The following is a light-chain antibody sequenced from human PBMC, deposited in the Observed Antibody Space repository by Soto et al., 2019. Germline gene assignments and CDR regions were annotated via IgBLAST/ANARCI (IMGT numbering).Light chain of an antibody. CDR2: ATS. Sequence: DIQMTQSPSSLSASVGDRVTITCRASQSISSLLNWYQQKPGKAPKLLIYATSSLQSGVPSRFRGSGSGTNFSLNTSSLQPEVLATKYCQHPYSSPYFFARGTTLEIK. CDR1: QSISSL. CDR3: QHPYSSPYF. J-gene: IGKJ2*01. V-gene: IGKV1-39*01.